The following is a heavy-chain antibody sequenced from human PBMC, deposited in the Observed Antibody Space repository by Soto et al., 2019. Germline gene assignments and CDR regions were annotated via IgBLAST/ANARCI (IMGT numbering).Heavy chain of an antibody. CDR3: ARSLLDEYSSSWRSAYYGMDV. J-gene: IGHJ6*02. CDR1: GFTFSAYY. CDR2: INPNSGGT. Sequence: QGQLVQSGAELKKPGASVKLSCKASGFTFSAYYIYWVRQAPGHGLEWIGWINPNSGGTNNAQKFQGRVTMTRDTSTSTVYMELSALIPDDTAVYYCARSLLDEYSSSWRSAYYGMDVWGQGTTVTVSS. D-gene: IGHD6-13*01. V-gene: IGHV1-2*02.